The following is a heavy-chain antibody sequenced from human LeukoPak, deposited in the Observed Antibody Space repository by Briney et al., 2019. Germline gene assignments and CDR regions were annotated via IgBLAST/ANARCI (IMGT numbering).Heavy chain of an antibody. J-gene: IGHJ4*02. Sequence: PSETLSLTCTVSGGSISSYYWSWIRQPPGKGLEWIGYIYYSGSTNYNPSLKSRVTISVDTSKNQFSLKLSSVTAADTAVYYCARGEDTAMATPFGYWGQGTLVTVSS. V-gene: IGHV4-59*01. CDR3: ARGEDTAMATPFGY. CDR2: IYYSGST. D-gene: IGHD5-18*01. CDR1: GGSISSYY.